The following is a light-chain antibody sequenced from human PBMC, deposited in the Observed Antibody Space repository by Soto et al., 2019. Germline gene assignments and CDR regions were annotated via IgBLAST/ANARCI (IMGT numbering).Light chain of an antibody. CDR2: EVS. Sequence: QSALTQPPSASGSPGQSVTISCTGTSSDVGAYNYVSWYQQLPGKAPKLIIYEVSKRPSGVPDRFSGSKSGNTASLTVSGPQAEDEADYSGTSYAGTYGFFYVFGTGTKLTVL. CDR1: SSDVGAYNY. J-gene: IGLJ1*01. V-gene: IGLV2-8*01. CDR3: TSYAGTYGFFYV.